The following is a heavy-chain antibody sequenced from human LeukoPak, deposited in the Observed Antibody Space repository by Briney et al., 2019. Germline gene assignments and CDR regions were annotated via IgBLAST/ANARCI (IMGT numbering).Heavy chain of an antibody. CDR3: ATGNYYDSRGYYTFGH. D-gene: IGHD3-22*01. Sequence: GGSLRLSCVVSGISLTNYAMTGVRQAPGKGLEWVSRINGDGSTASYADSVKGRFTISRDNAKNTLYMQMNSLRAEDTAVYYCATGNYYDSRGYYTFGHWGQGTLVTVSS. J-gene: IGHJ1*01. CDR1: GISLTNYA. CDR2: INGDGSTA. V-gene: IGHV3-74*01.